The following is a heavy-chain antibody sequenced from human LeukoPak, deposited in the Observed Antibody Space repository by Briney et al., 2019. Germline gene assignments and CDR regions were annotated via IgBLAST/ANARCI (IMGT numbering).Heavy chain of an antibody. CDR3: ARASGPFDL. J-gene: IGHJ2*01. CDR1: GGSISVSSYY. Sequence: PSETLSLTCTVSGGSISVSSYYWGWIRQPPGMGLEWIGSIYYTGRTFYNTSLKSRLTIAVDTSKNQFSLKLTSLTAADTAVYYCARASGPFDLWGRGTLVKVSS. CDR2: IYYTGRT. V-gene: IGHV4-39*01.